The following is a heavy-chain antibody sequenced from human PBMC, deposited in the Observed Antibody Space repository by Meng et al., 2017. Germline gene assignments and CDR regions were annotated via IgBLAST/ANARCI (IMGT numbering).Heavy chain of an antibody. D-gene: IGHD6-13*01. V-gene: IGHV3-30*04. CDR2: ISYDGSNK. CDR3: ARVAAAGTIGYAFDI. CDR1: GFTFSSYA. J-gene: IGHJ3*02. Sequence: GGSLRLSCAASGFTFSSYAMHWVCQAPGKGLEWVAVISYDGSNKYYADSVKGRFTISRDNSKNTLYLQMNSLRAEDTAVYYCARVAAAGTIGYAFDIWGQGTMVTVSS.